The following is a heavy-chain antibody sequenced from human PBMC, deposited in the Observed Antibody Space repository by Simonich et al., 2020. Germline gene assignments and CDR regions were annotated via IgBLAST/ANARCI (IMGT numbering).Heavy chain of an antibody. CDR3: ARGGLADRRIVYYYYMDV. Sequence: QVQLVQSGAEVKKPGSSVKVSCKASGGTFSSYAISWVRQAPGQGLEWRGGIIPILGRANYEQKCQGRVTITADKATSTAYMELSSLRSEDTAVYYCARGGLADRRIVYYYYMDVWGKGTTVTVSS. CDR1: GGTFSSYA. D-gene: IGHD2-15*01. CDR2: IIPILGRA. J-gene: IGHJ6*03. V-gene: IGHV1-69*06.